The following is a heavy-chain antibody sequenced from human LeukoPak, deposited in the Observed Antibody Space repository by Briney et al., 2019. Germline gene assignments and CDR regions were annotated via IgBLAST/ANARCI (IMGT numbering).Heavy chain of an antibody. CDR1: GGTFTSYG. CDR3: ARDSVDSSSSLIDY. CDR2: ISAYNGNT. D-gene: IGHD6-6*01. Sequence: GASVKVSCKASGGTFTSYGISWVRQAPGQGLEWMGWISAYNGNTNYAQKLQGRVTMTTDTSTSTAYMELRSLRSDDTAVYYCARDSVDSSSSLIDYWGQGTLVTVSS. J-gene: IGHJ4*02. V-gene: IGHV1-18*01.